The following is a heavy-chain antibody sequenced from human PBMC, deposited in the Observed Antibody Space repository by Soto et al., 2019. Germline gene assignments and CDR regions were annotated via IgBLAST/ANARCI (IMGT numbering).Heavy chain of an antibody. Sequence: PSETLSLTCTVSGVSISSGGYYCSWIRQHPGKGLEWIGYIYYSGSTYYNPSLKSRVTISVDTSKNQFSLKLSSVTAADTAVYYCARVSEPAAAGTSWFDPWGQGTLVTAPQ. J-gene: IGHJ5*02. D-gene: IGHD6-13*01. CDR2: IYYSGST. V-gene: IGHV4-31*03. CDR1: GVSISSGGYY. CDR3: ARVSEPAAAGTSWFDP.